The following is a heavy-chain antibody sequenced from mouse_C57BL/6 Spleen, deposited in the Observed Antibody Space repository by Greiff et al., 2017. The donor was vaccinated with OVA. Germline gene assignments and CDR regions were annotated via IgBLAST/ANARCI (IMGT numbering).Heavy chain of an antibody. CDR2: ISDGGSYT. V-gene: IGHV5-4*01. D-gene: IGHD1-1*01. Sequence: EVKLMESGGGLVKPGGSLKLSCAASGFTFSSYAMSWVRQTPEKRLEWVATISDGGSYTYYPDNVKGRFTISRDNAKNNLYLQMSHLKSEDTAMYYCAREGITPGYFDVWGTGTTVTVSS. CDR3: AREGITPGYFDV. CDR1: GFTFSSYA. J-gene: IGHJ1*03.